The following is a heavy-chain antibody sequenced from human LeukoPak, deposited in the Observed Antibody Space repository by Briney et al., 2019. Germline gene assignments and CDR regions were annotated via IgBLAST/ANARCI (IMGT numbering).Heavy chain of an antibody. V-gene: IGHV3-64D*06. CDR3: YCRDDLPA. D-gene: IGHD5-24*01. CDR1: GFTVTHYA. CDR2: VHANGRTT. Sequence: PGGSLRLSCSASGFTVTHYAMHWVRQAPGKGLEYVSAVHANGRTTYYADSVKGRFTISRDDSKNTLYLHMSSLRPEGTAIYYCYCRDDLPAWGQGTLVTISS. J-gene: IGHJ5*02.